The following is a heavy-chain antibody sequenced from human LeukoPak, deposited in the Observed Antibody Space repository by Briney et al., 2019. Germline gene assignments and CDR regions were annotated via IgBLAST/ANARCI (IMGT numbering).Heavy chain of an antibody. D-gene: IGHD3-9*01. J-gene: IGHJ4*02. Sequence: GGSLRLSCAAPGFTFSSYAMSWVRQAPGKGLEWVSAISGSGGSTYYADSVKGRFTISRDNSKNTLYLQMNSLRAEDTAVYYCAKDWDILTGYYWDYWGQGTLVTVSS. CDR2: ISGSGGST. V-gene: IGHV3-23*01. CDR3: AKDWDILTGYYWDY. CDR1: GFTFSSYA.